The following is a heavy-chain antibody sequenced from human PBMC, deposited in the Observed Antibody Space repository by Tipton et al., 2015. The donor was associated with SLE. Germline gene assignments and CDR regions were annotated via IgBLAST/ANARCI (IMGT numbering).Heavy chain of an antibody. Sequence: GSLRLSCEASGFTFSTYWMTWVRLAPEKGLEWVANIKHDGSETFYVDSVRGRFTVSRDNAKNSLYLQMDSLRAEDTAVYYCARYPGRTYPMDYWGQGTLVTVSS. V-gene: IGHV3-7*01. CDR1: GFTFSTYW. J-gene: IGHJ4*02. CDR2: IKHDGSET. CDR3: ARYPGRTYPMDY.